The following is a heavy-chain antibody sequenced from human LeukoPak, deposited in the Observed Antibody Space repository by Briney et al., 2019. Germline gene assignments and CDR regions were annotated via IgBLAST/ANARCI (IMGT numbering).Heavy chain of an antibody. CDR3: TRGSIAAAGGADY. Sequence: GGSLRLSCAASGFTFINYAMSWVRQAPGKGLEWVSAISGGGGTTYYADSVKGRFTISRDNSKNTLYLQMNSLRAEDTAVYYCTRGSIAAAGGADYWGQGTLVTVSS. CDR1: GFTFINYA. J-gene: IGHJ4*02. CDR2: ISGGGGTT. V-gene: IGHV3-23*01. D-gene: IGHD6-13*01.